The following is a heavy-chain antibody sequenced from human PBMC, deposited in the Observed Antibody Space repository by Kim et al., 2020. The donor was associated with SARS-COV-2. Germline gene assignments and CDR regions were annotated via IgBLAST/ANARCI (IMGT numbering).Heavy chain of an antibody. J-gene: IGHJ3*02. D-gene: IGHD3-16*01. CDR3: ATVGLGILAFDI. V-gene: IGHV1-24*01. Sequence: IYAQKFQGRVTMTEDTSTDTAYMELSSLRSEDTAVYYCATVGLGILAFDIWGQGTMVTVSS.